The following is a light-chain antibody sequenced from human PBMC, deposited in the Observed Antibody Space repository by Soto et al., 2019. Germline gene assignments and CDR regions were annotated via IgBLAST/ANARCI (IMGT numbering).Light chain of an antibody. J-gene: IGKJ4*01. CDR2: DAS. CDR3: QQHSSWPSLT. CDR1: ENVFRY. V-gene: IGKV3-11*01. Sequence: EIVLTQSPATLSLSPGERATLSCRASENVFRYLAWYQQKPGQAPRLLIFDASDRATGIPARFSGSGSGTDFSLTISSLELEDFAVYDGQQHSSWPSLTFGGGTRVEIK.